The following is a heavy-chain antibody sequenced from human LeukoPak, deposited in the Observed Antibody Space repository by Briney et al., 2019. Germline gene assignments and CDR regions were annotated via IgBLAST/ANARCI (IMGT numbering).Heavy chain of an antibody. CDR3: ARPWDYLGAFDI. Sequence: GEAPNISCKGSGYGLTSYRLGWARQLPRQGLALLGIIDLVYSDTRHSPSSQGQVTISADKSISTAYLQWSSLKASDTAMYYCARPWDYLGAFDIWGQGTMVTVSS. V-gene: IGHV5-51*01. J-gene: IGHJ3*02. D-gene: IGHD3-16*01. CDR1: GYGLTSYR. CDR2: IDLVYSDT.